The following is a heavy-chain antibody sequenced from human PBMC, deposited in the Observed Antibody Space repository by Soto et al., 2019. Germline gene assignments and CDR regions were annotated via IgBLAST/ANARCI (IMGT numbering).Heavy chain of an antibody. CDR2: IYAYDSDT. CDR1: GYSFSRCG. D-gene: IGHD2-2*01. CDR3: ARHLVGSTRGNFDY. V-gene: IGHV5-51*01. J-gene: IGHJ4*01. Sequence: SGYSFSRCGNGWAREVPXXGMXXXGNIYAYDSDTKYRPSFHGQVTISADTSIITAYLQWSGLRASDTAMYFCARHLVGSTRGNFDYWGQGTLVTVSS.